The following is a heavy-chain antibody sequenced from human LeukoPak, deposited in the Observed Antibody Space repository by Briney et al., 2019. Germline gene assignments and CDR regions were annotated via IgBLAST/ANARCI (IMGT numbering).Heavy chain of an antibody. CDR1: GFTFSSYA. J-gene: IGHJ4*02. CDR3: GKGGDYYGSGSPFDY. Sequence: GGSLRLSGAASGFTFSSYAMSWVRQAPGKGLEWVSAISGSGGSTYYADSVKGRFTISRDNSKNTLYLQMNSLRAEDTAVYYCGKGGDYYGSGSPFDYWGQGTLVTVSS. D-gene: IGHD3-10*01. CDR2: ISGSGGST. V-gene: IGHV3-23*01.